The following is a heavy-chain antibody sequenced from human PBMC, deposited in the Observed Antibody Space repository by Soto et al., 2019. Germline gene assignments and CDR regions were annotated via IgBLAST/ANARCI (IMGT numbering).Heavy chain of an antibody. J-gene: IGHJ4*02. Sequence: QVQLQQWGAGLLKPSETLSLTCAVYGGSFSGYYWSWIRQPPGKGLEWIGEINHSGSTNYNPSLKSRVTISVDTSKNQFSLKLSSVTAADTAVYYCARSPAGGRRFDYWGQGTLVTVSS. V-gene: IGHV4-34*01. CDR1: GGSFSGYY. CDR3: ARSPAGGRRFDY. D-gene: IGHD1-26*01. CDR2: INHSGST.